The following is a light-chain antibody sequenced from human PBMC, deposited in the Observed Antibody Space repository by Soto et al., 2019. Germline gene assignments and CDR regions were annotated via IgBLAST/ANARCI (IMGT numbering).Light chain of an antibody. V-gene: IGKV1-5*03. CDR2: KAS. J-gene: IGKJ1*01. Sequence: IQMTQSLSTLSVSLGDRVTITCRASQTISSWLAWYQQKPGKAPKLLIYKASTLKSGVPSRFSGSGSGTEFTLTISSLQPDDFATYYCQHYNSYSEAFGQGTNVDI. CDR3: QHYNSYSEA. CDR1: QTISSW.